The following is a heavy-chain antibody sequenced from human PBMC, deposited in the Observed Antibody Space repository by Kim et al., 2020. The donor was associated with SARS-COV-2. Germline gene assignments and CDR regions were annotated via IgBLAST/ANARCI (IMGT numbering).Heavy chain of an antibody. J-gene: IGHJ3*02. V-gene: IGHV3-23*01. CDR3: AKSLRADAGTGAFDI. Sequence: GGSLRLSCAASGFTFGYFPMSWVRLAPGRGLEWVACSSCSGGGTYYADSVEGRFTISRDYSKNTLHLQLNSQRVEDTGVYYCAKSLRADAGTGAFDIWGQGTTVTVSS. D-gene: IGHD1-1*01. CDR2: SSCSGGGT. CDR1: GFTFGYFP.